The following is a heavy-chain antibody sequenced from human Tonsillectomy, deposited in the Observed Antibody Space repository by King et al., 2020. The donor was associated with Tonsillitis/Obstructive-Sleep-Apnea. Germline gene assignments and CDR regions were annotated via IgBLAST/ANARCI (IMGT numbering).Heavy chain of an antibody. CDR3: ARDSGITRTTTWYFDL. D-gene: IGHD1-7*01. J-gene: IGHJ2*01. Sequence: VYLVESGGGLVQPGGSLRLSCAASGFTFSRSWMSWVRQAPGKGLEWLADIKEDGREKYYVDSVKGRFTISRDNAKNSLYLQINSLRAEDTAVYYCARDSGITRTTTWYFDLWGRGTLVTVSS. V-gene: IGHV3-7*04. CDR2: IKEDGREK. CDR1: GFTFSRSW.